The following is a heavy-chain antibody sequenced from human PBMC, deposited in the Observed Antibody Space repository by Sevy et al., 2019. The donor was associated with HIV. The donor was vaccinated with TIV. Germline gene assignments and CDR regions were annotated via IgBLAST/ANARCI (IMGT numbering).Heavy chain of an antibody. CDR2: ISYDGSNK. Sequence: GGSLRLSCAASGFTFSSYAMHWVRQAPGKGLEWVAVISYDGSNKYYADSVKGRFTISSDNSKNTLYLQMNSLRAEDTAVYYCAKRYSSGWYRSHYYYYYGMDVWGQGTTVTVSS. CDR1: GFTFSSYA. V-gene: IGHV3-30-3*01. J-gene: IGHJ6*02. D-gene: IGHD6-19*01. CDR3: AKRYSSGWYRSHYYYYYGMDV.